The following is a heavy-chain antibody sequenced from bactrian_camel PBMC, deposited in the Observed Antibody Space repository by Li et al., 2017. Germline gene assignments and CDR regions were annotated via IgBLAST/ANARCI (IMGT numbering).Heavy chain of an antibody. CDR1: GFHVRSYY. D-gene: IGHD6*01. CDR2: IYSDGGKT. J-gene: IGHJ4*01. V-gene: IGHV3-2*01. CDR3: GTRYPGGWYRTY. Sequence: HVQLVESGGGLVQPGDSVRLSCVASGFHVRSYYMIWARQVPGKGLEWLTSIYSDGGKTYTLESVKGRFSISRNDLNDTTYLQMDNVKSEDTALYYCGTRYPGGWYRTYWGQGTQVTVS.